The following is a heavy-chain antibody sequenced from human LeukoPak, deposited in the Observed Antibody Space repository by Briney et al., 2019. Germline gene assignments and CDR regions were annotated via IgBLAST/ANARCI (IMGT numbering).Heavy chain of an antibody. CDR1: GGSISSADYY. V-gene: IGHV4-31*03. CDR2: IGYNGIT. D-gene: IGHD4-17*01. CDR3: ARKKGDGDYHIDY. Sequence: SQTLSLTCTVSGGSISSADYYWSWFRQHPGKGLEWIGYIGYNGITYYNPSRKSRLSISINTSENQFSLRLYSVTAADTAVYYCARKKGDGDYHIDYWGQGTLVTVSS. J-gene: IGHJ4*02.